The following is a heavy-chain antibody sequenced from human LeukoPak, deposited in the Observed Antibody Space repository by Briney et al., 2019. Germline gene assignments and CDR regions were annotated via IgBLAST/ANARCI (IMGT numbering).Heavy chain of an antibody. CDR1: GFTFSSYG. J-gene: IGHJ3*02. V-gene: IGHV3-30*18. D-gene: IGHD2-21*02. Sequence: GGSLRLSCAASGFTFSSYGMHWVRQAPGKGLEWVAVISNDGSNKYYADSVKGRFTFSRDNSRNTLYLQMNSLRAEDTAVYYCAKDQVVTAIRPDAFDIWGQGTMVTVSS. CDR2: ISNDGSNK. CDR3: AKDQVVTAIRPDAFDI.